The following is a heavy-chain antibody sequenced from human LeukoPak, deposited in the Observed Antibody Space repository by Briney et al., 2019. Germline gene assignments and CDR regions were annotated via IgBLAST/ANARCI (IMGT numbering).Heavy chain of an antibody. V-gene: IGHV2-5*01. Sequence: SGPTLVKPTQTLTLTCTFSGLSFTTSGMCVGWIRQPPGKALEWLGFIYWNDDKRYSPSLKSRLTITKDTSKNQVVLTMTNMNPGKTAKYYCTKKTWDTALNSGGQEPLSTVSS. CDR1: GLSFTTSGMC. CDR2: IYWNDDK. D-gene: IGHD5-18*01. CDR3: TKKTWDTALNS. J-gene: IGHJ5*01.